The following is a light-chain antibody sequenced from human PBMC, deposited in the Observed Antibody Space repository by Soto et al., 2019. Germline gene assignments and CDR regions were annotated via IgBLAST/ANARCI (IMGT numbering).Light chain of an antibody. J-gene: IGLJ3*02. Sequence: QSALTQPASVSGSPGQSITISWTETSSDVGTYNYVSWYQHRPGKAPKLMIYDVSYRPSGVSNRFSGSKSANTASLTISGLQAEDEADYYCSSYTTSNTQVFGGGTKLTVL. CDR3: SSYTTSNTQV. V-gene: IGLV2-14*01. CDR1: SSDVGTYNY. CDR2: DVS.